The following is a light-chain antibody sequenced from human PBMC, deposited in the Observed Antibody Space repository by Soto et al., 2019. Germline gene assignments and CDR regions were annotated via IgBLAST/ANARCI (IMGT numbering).Light chain of an antibody. CDR1: SSDIGTYDY. CDR3: CSYGGGNNFYV. CDR2: EVS. Sequence: QSVLTQPPSASGSPGQSVTISCTGTSSDIGTYDYVSWYQHLPDKAPKLIIYEVSKRPSGVPDRFSGSKSGNTASLTVSGLQAEDEGDYYCCSYGGGNNFYVFGPGTKSPS. V-gene: IGLV2-8*01. J-gene: IGLJ1*01.